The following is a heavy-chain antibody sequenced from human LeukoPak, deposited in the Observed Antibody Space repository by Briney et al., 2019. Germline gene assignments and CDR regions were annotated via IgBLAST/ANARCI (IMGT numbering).Heavy chain of an antibody. CDR2: IRSDGSVT. V-gene: IGHV3-74*01. CDR3: ARLDILTGNYYYFEY. J-gene: IGHJ4*02. D-gene: IGHD3-9*01. CDR1: GFTFSSYW. Sequence: GGSLRLSCAASGFTFSSYWMHWVRQAPGKGLVWVSRIRSDGSVTTYADSVKGRFTISRDNAKNTLYLQMNSLRAEDTAVYFCARLDILTGNYYYFEYWGQGSLVTVSS.